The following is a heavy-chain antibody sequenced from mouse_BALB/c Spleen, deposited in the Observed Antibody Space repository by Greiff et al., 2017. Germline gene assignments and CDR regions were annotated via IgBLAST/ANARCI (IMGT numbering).Heavy chain of an antibody. V-gene: IGHV5-6-5*01. D-gene: IGHD2-1*01. J-gene: IGHJ4*01. CDR2: ISSGGST. Sequence: EAQRVESGGGLVKPGGSLKLSCAASGFTFSSYAMSWVRQTPEKRLEWVASISSGGSTYYPDSVKGRFTISRDNARNILYLQMSSLRSEDTAMYYCARRRSHYGNYGDAMDYWGQGTSVTVSS. CDR1: GFTFSSYA. CDR3: ARRRSHYGNYGDAMDY.